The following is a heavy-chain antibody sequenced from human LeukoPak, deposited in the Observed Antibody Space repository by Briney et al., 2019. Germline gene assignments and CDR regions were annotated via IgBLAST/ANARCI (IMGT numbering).Heavy chain of an antibody. CDR1: GGSISSGAYY. CDR2: ISYSGNT. Sequence: TLSLTCTVSGGSISSGAYYWSWIRQHPGKGLEWIGYISYSGNTYYNPSLNSRVAISLDTSENQFSLKLTSVTAADTALYYCARDSWGSGSPSPGVDYWGQGTLVTVSS. V-gene: IGHV4-31*03. CDR3: ARDSWGSGSPSPGVDY. D-gene: IGHD3-10*01. J-gene: IGHJ4*02.